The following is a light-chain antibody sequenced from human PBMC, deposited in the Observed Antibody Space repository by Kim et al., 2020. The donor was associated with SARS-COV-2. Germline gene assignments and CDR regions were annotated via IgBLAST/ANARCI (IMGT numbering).Light chain of an antibody. CDR1: QDISNY. CDR2: DAS. Sequence: DIQMTQSPPSLSASVGDRVTITCQASQDISNYLNWYQQKPGKAPKPLIYDASNLEIGVPSRFSGSGSGTDFTFTISSLQPEDIATYYCQQYDNLRYTFGQGTKLEI. J-gene: IGKJ2*01. CDR3: QQYDNLRYT. V-gene: IGKV1-33*01.